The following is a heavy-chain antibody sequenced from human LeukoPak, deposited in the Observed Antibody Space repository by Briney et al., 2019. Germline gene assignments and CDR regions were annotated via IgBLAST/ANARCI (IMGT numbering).Heavy chain of an antibody. D-gene: IGHD3-3*01. CDR2: IYSGGST. CDR1: EFTVSSNY. J-gene: IGHJ4*02. V-gene: IGHV3-66*02. Sequence: GGSLRLSCAASEFTVSSNYMSWVRQAPGKGLEWVSDIYSGGSTYSSDSVKGRFTISRDNTKNRLFLKMNRLRAEDTAVYYCAGGGGYYTNVYYLDCWGQGTLVTVSS. CDR3: AGGGGYYTNVYYLDC.